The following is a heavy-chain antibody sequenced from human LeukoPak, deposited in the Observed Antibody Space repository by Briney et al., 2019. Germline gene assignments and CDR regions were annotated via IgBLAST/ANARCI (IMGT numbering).Heavy chain of an antibody. V-gene: IGHV3-21*06. CDR2: ISSSSSYI. J-gene: IGHJ4*01. D-gene: IGHD6-6*01. CDR3: ATSRVFDY. Sequence: PGGSLRLSCAASGFTFSSYSMNWVRQAPGKGLEWVSSISSSSSYIYYADSVKGRFTISRDNAKNILYLEMTSLRMEDAGLYYCATSRVFDYWGHGTLVSVSA. CDR1: GFTFSSYS.